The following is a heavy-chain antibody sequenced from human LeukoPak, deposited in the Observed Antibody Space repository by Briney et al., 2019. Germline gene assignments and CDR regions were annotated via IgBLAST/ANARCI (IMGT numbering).Heavy chain of an antibody. CDR3: ARDSPNDSSGYSPLFDY. V-gene: IGHV3-7*01. D-gene: IGHD3-22*01. Sequence: GGALRLCCAASGFTFSCYWMSWVRQAPGKGLEWVANIKQDGSEKYYVDSVKGRFTNSRDNAKNSLYLQMNSLRAEDTAVYYCARDSPNDSSGYSPLFDYWGQGTLVTVSS. CDR1: GFTFSCYW. J-gene: IGHJ4*02. CDR2: IKQDGSEK.